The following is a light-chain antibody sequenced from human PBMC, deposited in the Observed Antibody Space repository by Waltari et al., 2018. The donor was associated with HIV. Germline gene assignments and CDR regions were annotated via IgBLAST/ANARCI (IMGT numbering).Light chain of an antibody. Sequence: EVVMTQSPATVSASPGERATLSCRASQSVSSNLAWYQQKPGQAPRLLIYGASTRATGIPARFSGSGSGTEFTLTVSGLQPEDFAVYYCQQYNNWPPFTFGPGTKVDI. CDR3: QQYNNWPPFT. CDR2: GAS. J-gene: IGKJ3*01. CDR1: QSVSSN. V-gene: IGKV3-15*01.